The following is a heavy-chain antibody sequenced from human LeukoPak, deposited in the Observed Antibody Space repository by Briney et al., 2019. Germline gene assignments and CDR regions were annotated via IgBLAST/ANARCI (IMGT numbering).Heavy chain of an antibody. CDR2: IHPSGML. J-gene: IGHJ4*02. D-gene: IGHD3-22*01. CDR3: SRGLDSRKLGY. Sequence: SETLSLTCTVSGASFNSDDQYWNWIRQSPGKGLEWIGSIHPSGMLYNNPSLESRVTMSRDTSKNQFSLNLNSVTAADTAVYFCSRGLDSRKLGYWGQGILATVSA. CDR1: GASFNSDDQY. V-gene: IGHV4-31*03.